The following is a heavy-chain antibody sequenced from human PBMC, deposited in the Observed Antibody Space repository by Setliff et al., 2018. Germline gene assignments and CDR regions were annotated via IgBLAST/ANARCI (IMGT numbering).Heavy chain of an antibody. CDR3: AAVGTAAGGGWFDP. V-gene: IGHV4-59*01. CDR2: IYYRGST. Sequence: PSETLSLTCTVSGGSIRDYYWNWIRQSPGKGLEWIGYIYYRGSTNYNSSIKSRVTISIDMSTNQFSLKLTSATAADTAIYFCAAVGTAAGGGWFDPWGQGTLVTVSS. CDR1: GGSIRDYY. D-gene: IGHD2-15*01. J-gene: IGHJ5*02.